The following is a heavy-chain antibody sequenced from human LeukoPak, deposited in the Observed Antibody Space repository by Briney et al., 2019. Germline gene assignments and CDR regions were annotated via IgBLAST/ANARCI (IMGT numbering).Heavy chain of an antibody. V-gene: IGHV1-18*01. J-gene: IGHJ5*02. CDR3: ARESSSSGLRRENWFDP. CDR1: GYTFTSYG. CDR2: ISAYNGNT. D-gene: IGHD6-6*01. Sequence: GASVKVSCKASGYTFTSYGISWVRQAPGQGLEWMGWISAYNGNTNYAQKLQGRVTMTTDTSTSTAYMELRSLRSDDTAVYYCARESSSSGLRRENWFDPWGQRTLVTVSS.